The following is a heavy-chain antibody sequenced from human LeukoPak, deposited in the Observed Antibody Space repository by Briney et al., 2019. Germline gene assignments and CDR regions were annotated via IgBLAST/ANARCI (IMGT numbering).Heavy chain of an antibody. CDR3: AKVMGSGQWLVEREDFDI. J-gene: IGHJ3*02. Sequence: PSVKVSCKASGYTFTGYYIHWVRQAPGQGLEWMGWINPNSGGTNYAQKFQGRVTMTRDTSISTAYVELSRLRSDDTAVYYCAKVMGSGQWLVEREDFDIWGQGTMVTVSS. CDR1: GYTFTGYY. D-gene: IGHD6-19*01. CDR2: INPNSGGT. V-gene: IGHV1-2*02.